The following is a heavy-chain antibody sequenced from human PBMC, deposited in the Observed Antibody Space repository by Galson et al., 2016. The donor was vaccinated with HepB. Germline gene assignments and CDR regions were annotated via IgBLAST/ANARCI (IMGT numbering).Heavy chain of an antibody. CDR3: AGIPTSCASASCYQLVARHRFDP. CDR2: IREDESDE. V-gene: IGHV3-7*03. Sequence: SLRLSCAASGFSFSTYWMGWVRQAPGKGLEWVANIREDESDEYYGDSVRGRFTISRDNAKNSLFLQMNSLRTEDTAVYYCAGIPTSCASASCYQLVARHRFDPWGQGTLVTVSS. CDR1: GFSFSTYW. D-gene: IGHD3-22*01. J-gene: IGHJ5*02.